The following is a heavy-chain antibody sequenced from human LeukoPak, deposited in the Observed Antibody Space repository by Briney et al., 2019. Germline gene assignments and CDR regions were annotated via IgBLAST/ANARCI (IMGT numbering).Heavy chain of an antibody. CDR1: GYTFTSYD. CDR3: ARVPRARGRGEYYFDY. D-gene: IGHD3-10*01. Sequence: ASVKVSCKASGYTFTSYDINWVRQATGQGLEWMGWMNPNSGNTGYAQKFQGRVTMTRNASISTAYMELSSLRSEDTAVYYCARVPRARGRGEYYFDYWGQGTLVTVSS. V-gene: IGHV1-8*01. J-gene: IGHJ4*02. CDR2: MNPNSGNT.